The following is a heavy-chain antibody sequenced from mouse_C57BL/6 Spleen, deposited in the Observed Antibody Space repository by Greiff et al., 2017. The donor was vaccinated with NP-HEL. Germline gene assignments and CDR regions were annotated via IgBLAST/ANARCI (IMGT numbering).Heavy chain of an antibody. CDR1: GYTFTSYW. J-gene: IGHJ1*03. Sequence: QVQLQQPGAELVKPGASVKLSCKASGYTFTSYWMHWVKQRPGQGLEWIGMIHPNSGSTNYNEKFKSKATLTVDKSSSTAYMQLSSLTSEDSAVYYCARGGAITTVVAPYWYFDVWGTGTTVTVSS. D-gene: IGHD1-1*01. V-gene: IGHV1-64*01. CDR2: IHPNSGST. CDR3: ARGGAITTVVAPYWYFDV.